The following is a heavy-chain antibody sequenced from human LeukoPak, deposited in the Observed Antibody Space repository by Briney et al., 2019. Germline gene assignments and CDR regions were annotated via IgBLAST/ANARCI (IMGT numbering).Heavy chain of an antibody. J-gene: IGHJ4*01. CDR2: LSGSGITT. D-gene: IGHD6-19*01. CDR3: AKGIYSSGWSYFDY. CDR1: GFTFSNSA. V-gene: IGHV3-23*01. Sequence: GGSLRLSCAASGFTFSNSAMSWVRQAPGKGLEWVSTLSGSGITTYYGDSVKGRFTISRDNSKNTLYLQMNSLRAEDTAVYYCAKGIYSSGWSYFDYWGHGTLVTVSS.